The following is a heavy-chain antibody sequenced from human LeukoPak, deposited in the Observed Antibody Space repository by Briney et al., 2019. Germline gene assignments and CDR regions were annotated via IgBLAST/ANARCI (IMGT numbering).Heavy chain of an antibody. CDR2: MNPNSGNT. Sequence: GASVKVSCKASGYTFTSYDINWVRQATGQGLEWMGWMNPNSGNTGYAQKFQGRVTMTRNTSISTAYMELGSLRSEDTAVYYCARTDTASVGLDYWGQGTLVTVSS. D-gene: IGHD5-18*01. J-gene: IGHJ4*02. CDR1: GYTFTSYD. CDR3: ARTDTASVGLDY. V-gene: IGHV1-8*01.